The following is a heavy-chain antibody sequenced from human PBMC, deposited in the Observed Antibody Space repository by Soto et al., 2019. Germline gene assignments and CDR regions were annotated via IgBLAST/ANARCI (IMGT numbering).Heavy chain of an antibody. V-gene: IGHV3-21*01. CDR3: ARESCSSTSCLNP. CDR1: GFTFSSYS. D-gene: IGHD2-2*01. Sequence: AGSLRLSCAASGFTFSSYSMNWVRQAPGKGLEWVSSISSSSSYIYYADSVKGRFTISRDNAKNSLYLQMNSLRAEDTAVYYCARESCSSTSCLNPWGQGTLVTVSS. J-gene: IGHJ5*02. CDR2: ISSSSSYI.